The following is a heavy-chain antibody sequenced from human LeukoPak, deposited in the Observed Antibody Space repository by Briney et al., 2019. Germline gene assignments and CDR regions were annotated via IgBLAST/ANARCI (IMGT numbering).Heavy chain of an antibody. J-gene: IGHJ4*02. CDR3: ARRQGTTLNFDY. CDR1: GYTFSSYG. D-gene: IGHD1-1*01. CDR2: INAYNGNT. V-gene: IGHV1-18*01. Sequence: ASVKVSCKASGYTFSSYGFSWVRQAPGQGLEWMGWINAYNGNTNYAQNPQGRVTMTTDTSTSTAYMELRSLRSDDTAVYYCARRQGTTLNFDYWGQGTLVTVSS.